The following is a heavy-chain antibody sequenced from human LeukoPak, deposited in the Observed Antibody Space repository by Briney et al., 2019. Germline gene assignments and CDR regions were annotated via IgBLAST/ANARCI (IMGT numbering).Heavy chain of an antibody. CDR1: GGSISSGSYY. CDR3: ARVWAYYYEAQN. V-gene: IGHV4-61*02. D-gene: IGHD3-22*01. Sequence: PSETLSFTCTVSGGSISSGSYYWSWIRQPAGKGLEWIGRIYTSGSTNYNPSLKSRVTISVDTSKNQFSLKLSSVTAADTAVYYCARVWAYYYEAQNWGQGTLVTVSS. J-gene: IGHJ4*02. CDR2: IYTSGST.